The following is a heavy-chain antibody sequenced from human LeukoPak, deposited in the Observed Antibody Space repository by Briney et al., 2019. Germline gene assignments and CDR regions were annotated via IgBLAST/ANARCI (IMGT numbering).Heavy chain of an antibody. J-gene: IGHJ3*02. CDR1: GGSISSYY. CDR3: ARLQPNSGEWAFDI. V-gene: IGHV4-59*01. D-gene: IGHD1-1*01. CDR2: IYYSGST. Sequence: PSETLSLTCTVSGGSISSYYWSWIRQPPGKGLEWIGYIYYSGSTNYNPSLKRRVTISVDTSKNHFSLTLSSVTAADTAVYYCARLQPNSGEWAFDIWGQGTMITVSS.